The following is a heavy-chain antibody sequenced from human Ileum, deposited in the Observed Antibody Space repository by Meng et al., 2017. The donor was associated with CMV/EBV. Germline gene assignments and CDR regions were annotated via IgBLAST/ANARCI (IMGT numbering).Heavy chain of an antibody. D-gene: IGHD4-17*01. CDR2: IGNSGRAT. V-gene: IGHV3-11*04. J-gene: IGHJ4*02. CDR1: GFTFSDYY. CDR3: ARFGNGDFSPFDS. Sequence: GESMKISCAASGFTFSDYYMSWVRQAPGKGLEWVSYIGNSGRATYYAGSVKGRFTVSRDNAKNSLYLQMNSLSAEDTGIYCCARFGNGDFSPFDSWGQGTLVTVSS.